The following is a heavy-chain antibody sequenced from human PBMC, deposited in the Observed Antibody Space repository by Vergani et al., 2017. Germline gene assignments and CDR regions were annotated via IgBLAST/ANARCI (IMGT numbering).Heavy chain of an antibody. CDR2: IYPGDSDT. J-gene: IGHJ3*02. CDR1: GYSFTSYW. D-gene: IGHD4-23*01. Sequence: EVQLVQSGAEVKKPGESLKISCKGSGYSFTSYWIGWVRQMPGKGLEWMGIIYPGDSDTRYSPSFQGQVTISAVKTIGTAYLRWSSLKASDTDMYYCARSQDYGRNSGGALDIWGQGTMVTVSS. CDR3: ARSQDYGRNSGGALDI. V-gene: IGHV5-51*01.